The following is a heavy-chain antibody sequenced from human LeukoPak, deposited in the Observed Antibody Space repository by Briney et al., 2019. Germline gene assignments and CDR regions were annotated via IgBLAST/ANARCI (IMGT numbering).Heavy chain of an antibody. D-gene: IGHD6-19*01. J-gene: IGHJ4*02. CDR3: ANGYSSGWPTHFDY. CDR1: GFTFSIYG. V-gene: IGHV3-30*02. Sequence: PGGSLRLSCAASGFTFSIYGKHWVRQAPGKGREWVAFIRYDGSNKYYADSVKGRFTISRDNSKNTLYLQMNSLRAEDTAVYYCANGYSSGWPTHFDYWGQGTLVTVSS. CDR2: IRYDGSNK.